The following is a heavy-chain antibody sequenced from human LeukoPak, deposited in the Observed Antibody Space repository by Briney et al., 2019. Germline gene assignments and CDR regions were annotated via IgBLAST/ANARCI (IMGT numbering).Heavy chain of an antibody. Sequence: SQTLSLTCVVSGDSVSSKNGAWNWIRQSLSRGLEWLGRTYYRSKWYNDYAESMEGRMTISQDTSKNQYSLHLNSVTPDDTAVYYCARDFGTTGWHTFDYWGQGTLVTVSS. J-gene: IGHJ4*02. D-gene: IGHD6-19*01. CDR2: TYYRSKWYN. V-gene: IGHV6-1*01. CDR3: ARDFGTTGWHTFDY. CDR1: GDSVSSKNGA.